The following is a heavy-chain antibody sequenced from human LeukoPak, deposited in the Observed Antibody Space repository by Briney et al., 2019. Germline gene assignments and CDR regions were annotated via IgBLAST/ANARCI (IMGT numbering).Heavy chain of an antibody. Sequence: GGSLRLSCAASGFTFSDYTMNWVRQTPGLAPEWVSSIHTSSDYIYYTDSVKGRFITSRDNAKNSLFLQMNSLRVEDTGFYFCTRKSAPFDLWGQGLLVTVSS. V-gene: IGHV3-21*01. CDR1: GFTFSDYT. J-gene: IGHJ4*02. D-gene: IGHD3-3*01. CDR2: IHTSSDYI. CDR3: TRKSAPFDL.